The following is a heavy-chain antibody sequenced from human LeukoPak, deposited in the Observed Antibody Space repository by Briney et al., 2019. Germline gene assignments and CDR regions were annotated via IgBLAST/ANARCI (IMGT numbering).Heavy chain of an antibody. CDR1: GFTLSSYS. CDR3: TRDPNALDY. J-gene: IGHJ4*02. CDR2: ITSSSSTI. V-gene: IGHV3-48*02. Sequence: NPGGSLRLSCAASGFTLSSYSMNWVRQAPGKGLEWISYITSSSSTIHCADSVRGRFTISRDNAKNSLYLQMNSLRDEDTAVYYCTRDPNALDYWGQGTLVTVSS.